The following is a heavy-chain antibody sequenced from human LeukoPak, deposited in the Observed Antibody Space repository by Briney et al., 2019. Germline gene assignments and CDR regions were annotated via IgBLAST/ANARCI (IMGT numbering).Heavy chain of an antibody. CDR3: ARDAPIAARTSHFDY. V-gene: IGHV3-48*01. Sequence: PGGSLRLSCAASGFTFSSYSMNWVRQAPGKGLEWVSYISSSSSTIYYADSVKGRFTISRDNAKNSLYLQMNSLRAEDTAVYYCARDAPIAARTSHFDYWGQGTLVTVSS. CDR1: GFTFSSYS. CDR2: ISSSSSTI. J-gene: IGHJ4*02. D-gene: IGHD6-6*01.